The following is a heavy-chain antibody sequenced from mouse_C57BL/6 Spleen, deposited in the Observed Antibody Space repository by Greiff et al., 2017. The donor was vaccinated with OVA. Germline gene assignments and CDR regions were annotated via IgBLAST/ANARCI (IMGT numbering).Heavy chain of an antibody. CDR3: ARNDGSSYGTWFAY. Sequence: QVQLQQPGAELVKPGASVKMSCKASGYNFTGYWITWVKQRPGQGLEWIGDIYPGSGSTNYDEKLKSKATMNVDTSSSTAYMQLSSLTSEDSAVXYCARNDGSSYGTWFAYWGQATLVTVSA. CDR1: GYNFTGYW. V-gene: IGHV1-55*01. D-gene: IGHD1-1*01. CDR2: IYPGSGST. J-gene: IGHJ3*01.